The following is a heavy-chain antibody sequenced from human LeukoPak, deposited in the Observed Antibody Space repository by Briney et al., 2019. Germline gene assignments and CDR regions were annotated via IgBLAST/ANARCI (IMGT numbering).Heavy chain of an antibody. D-gene: IGHD6-13*01. V-gene: IGHV3-30*02. CDR2: MGYEGSTK. CDR3: AKDRSTNWSLDY. J-gene: IGHJ4*02. Sequence: PGGSLRLSCAASGFTFRSDGMHWVRQAPGKGLEWVTFMGYEGSTKYYVDSVKGRFTISRDNSKNTLYLQMNSLRVEDTAVYYCAKDRSTNWSLDYWGQGTLVIVSS. CDR1: GFTFRSDG.